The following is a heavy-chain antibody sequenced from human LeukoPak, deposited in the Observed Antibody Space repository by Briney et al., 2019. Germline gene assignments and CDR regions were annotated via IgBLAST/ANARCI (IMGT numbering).Heavy chain of an antibody. V-gene: IGHV3-23*01. CDR2: IHGTDGTT. D-gene: IGHD3-10*01. Sequence: GTSLRLSCAASGFTFNNYYMAWVRQAPGKGLEWVSTIHGTDGTTYYADSVKGRFTISRDNSKNTLSLQMNSLRTEDTAKYYCVKDRSVVRGEYFDLWGQGTLVSVSS. J-gene: IGHJ4*02. CDR3: VKDRSVVRGEYFDL. CDR1: GFTFNNYY.